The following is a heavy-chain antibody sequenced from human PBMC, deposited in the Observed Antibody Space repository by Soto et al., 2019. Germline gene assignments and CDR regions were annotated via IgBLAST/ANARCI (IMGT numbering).Heavy chain of an antibody. CDR2: ISSSGSTI. D-gene: IGHD3-3*01. Sequence: VGSLRLSCAASGFTFSDYYMSWIRQAPGKGLEWVSYISSSGSTIYYADSVKGRFTISRDNAKNSLYLQMNSLRAEDTAVYYCARENYDFWSGSSTPMDVWGQGTTVTVSS. J-gene: IGHJ6*02. CDR3: ARENYDFWSGSSTPMDV. CDR1: GFTFSDYY. V-gene: IGHV3-11*01.